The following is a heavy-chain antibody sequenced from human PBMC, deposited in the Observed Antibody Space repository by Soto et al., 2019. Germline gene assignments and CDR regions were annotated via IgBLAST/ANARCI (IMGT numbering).Heavy chain of an antibody. D-gene: IGHD3-3*01. V-gene: IGHV3-21*01. CDR1: GFTFSSYS. Sequence: GGSLRLSCAASGFTFSSYSMNWVRQAPGKGLEWVSSISSSSSYIYYADSVKGRFTISRDNAKNSLYLQMNSLRAEDTAVYYCARDQNPRFLELNFDYWGQGTLVTVSS. CDR2: ISSSSSYI. J-gene: IGHJ4*02. CDR3: ARDQNPRFLELNFDY.